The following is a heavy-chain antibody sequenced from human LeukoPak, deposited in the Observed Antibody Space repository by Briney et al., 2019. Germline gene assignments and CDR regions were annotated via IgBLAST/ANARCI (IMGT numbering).Heavy chain of an antibody. D-gene: IGHD3-3*01. V-gene: IGHV4-34*01. J-gene: IGHJ4*02. CDR1: GGSFSGYY. Sequence: SETLSLTCAVYGGSFSGYYWSWIRQPPGKGLEWIGEINHSGSTNYNPSLKSRVTISVDTSKNQFSLKLSSVTAADTAAYYCASSAPQTYYDFWSGYPDYWGQGTLVTVSS. CDR2: INHSGST. CDR3: ASSAPQTYYDFWSGYPDY.